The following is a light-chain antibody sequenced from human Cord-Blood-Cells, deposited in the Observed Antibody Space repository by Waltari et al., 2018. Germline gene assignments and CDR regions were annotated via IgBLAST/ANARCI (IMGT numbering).Light chain of an antibody. CDR2: TAS. CDR3: QQYNSYPWT. Sequence: DIQMTQSPSTLSASVGARVTITCRASQSIRSWLAWYQQKPGKAPKLLIYTASSLESGVPSRFSGSGSGTEFTLSISSLQPDDFATYYCQQYNSYPWTFGQGTKVEIK. V-gene: IGKV1-5*03. J-gene: IGKJ1*01. CDR1: QSIRSW.